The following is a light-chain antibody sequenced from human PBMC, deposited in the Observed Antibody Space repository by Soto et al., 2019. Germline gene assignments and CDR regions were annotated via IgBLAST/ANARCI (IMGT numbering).Light chain of an antibody. V-gene: IGKV3-20*01. CDR1: QSVSSY. CDR3: QQYGNSPT. J-gene: IGKJ1*01. CDR2: GAS. Sequence: EIVITQSPATLSVSPGERATLSCRASQSVSSYLAWYQQKPGQAPRILIYGASSRATGIPDRFSGSGSGTDFTLTISRLEPEDFAVYYCQQYGNSPTFGQGTKVDIK.